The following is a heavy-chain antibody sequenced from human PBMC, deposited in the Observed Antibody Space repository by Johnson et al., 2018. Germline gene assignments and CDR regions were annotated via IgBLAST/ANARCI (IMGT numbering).Heavy chain of an antibody. CDR1: GAPFSSYA. J-gene: IGHJ6*02. V-gene: IGHV1-69*05. D-gene: IGHD5-18*01. Sequence: QVQLVQSGAEVKKPGSSVKVSCNASGAPFSSYAISWVRQALGQGLEWLGGIIPIFGTANDAQKFQGIVRFTPAESRSPADMELSRLGSEDRAVYYGAREGRETRGYSYGSVVSPRYYYYGMDVWGQGTTVTVSS. CDR2: IIPIFGTA. CDR3: AREGRETRGYSYGSVVSPRYYYYGMDV.